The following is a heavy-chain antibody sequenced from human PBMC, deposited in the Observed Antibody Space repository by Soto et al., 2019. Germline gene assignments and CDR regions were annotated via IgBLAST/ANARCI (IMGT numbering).Heavy chain of an antibody. CDR3: GTLRKVKDYYGSGSDGLGGIYYYDMDF. Sequence: SVKLSCKGVGGTYSSDPSSWVSMANGKGLEWMGRIIPILGIANYAQKFQGRVTITADKSTSTAYMELSSLRSEDTAVYYCGTLRKVKDYYGSGSDGLGGIYYYDMDFWGKGTTVTVFS. CDR2: IIPILGIA. CDR1: GGTYSSDP. J-gene: IGHJ6*03. V-gene: IGHV1-69*02. D-gene: IGHD3-10*01.